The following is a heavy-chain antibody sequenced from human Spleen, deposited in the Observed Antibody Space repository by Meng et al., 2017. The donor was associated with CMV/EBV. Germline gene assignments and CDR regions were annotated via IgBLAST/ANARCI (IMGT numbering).Heavy chain of an antibody. CDR3: ARDREYSSSPWYFFDC. V-gene: IGHV3-48*04. CDR1: GFTFSSYS. Sequence: GESLKISCAASGFTFSSYSMNWVRQAPGKGLEWVSYISSSSSTIYYADSVKGRFTISRDNAKNSLYLQMNSLRAEDTAVYYCARDREYSSSPWYFFDCWGQGTLVTVSS. J-gene: IGHJ4*02. D-gene: IGHD6-6*01. CDR2: ISSSSSTI.